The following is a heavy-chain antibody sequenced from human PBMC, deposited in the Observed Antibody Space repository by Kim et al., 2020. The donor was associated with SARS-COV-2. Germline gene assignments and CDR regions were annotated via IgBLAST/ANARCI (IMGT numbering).Heavy chain of an antibody. CDR1: GFTFSSYG. V-gene: IGHV3-30*18. Sequence: GGSLRLSCAASGFTFSSYGMHWVRQAPGKGLEWVAVISYDGSNKYYADSVKGRFTISRDNSKNTLYLQMNSLRAEDTAVYYCAKAGSQLDPDYFDYWGQGTLVTVSS. CDR2: ISYDGSNK. CDR3: AKAGSQLDPDYFDY. D-gene: IGHD2-2*01. J-gene: IGHJ4*02.